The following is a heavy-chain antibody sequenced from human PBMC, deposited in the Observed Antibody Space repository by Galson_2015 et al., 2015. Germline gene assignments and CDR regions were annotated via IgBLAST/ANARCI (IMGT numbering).Heavy chain of an antibody. V-gene: IGHV3-48*03. CDR2: ITSTGDTT. J-gene: IGHJ6*03. Sequence: SLRLSCAAFAFAFSIYDMNWIRQAPGKGLEWVSYITSTGDTTYYADSVKGRFTVSRDNAKNSLFLQMNSLRAEDTALYYCAKTTVAAGSSWYMDAWGKGTTVTVSS. CDR3: AKTTVAAGSSWYMDA. D-gene: IGHD4-23*01. CDR1: AFAFSIYD.